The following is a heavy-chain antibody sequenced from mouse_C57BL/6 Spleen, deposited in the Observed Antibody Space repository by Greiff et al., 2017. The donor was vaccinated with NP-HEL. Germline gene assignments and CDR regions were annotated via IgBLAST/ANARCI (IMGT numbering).Heavy chain of an antibody. D-gene: IGHD2-3*01. CDR1: GYTFTDYY. CDR2: INPNNGGT. CDR3: ARSVYLYWYFDV. Sequence: EVQLQQSGPELVKPGASVKISCKASGYTFTDYYMNWVKQSHGKSLEWIGDINPNNGGTSYNQKFKGKATLTVDKSSSTAYMELRSLTSEDSAVYYCARSVYLYWYFDVWGTGTTVTVSS. J-gene: IGHJ1*03. V-gene: IGHV1-26*01.